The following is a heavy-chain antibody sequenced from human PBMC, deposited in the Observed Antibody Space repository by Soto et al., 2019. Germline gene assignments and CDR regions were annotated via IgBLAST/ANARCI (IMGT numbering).Heavy chain of an antibody. V-gene: IGHV1-69*06. D-gene: IGHD1-20*01. CDR2: IDPLVDTS. Sequence: QARLEQSGAEVKKPGSSVRVSCQASGGALTSYPIHWVRQAPGQGLEWMGVIDPLVDTSNLAENFKTRLTLTADTSTKTVYMDLTSLRSDDTAIYFCATYPRPYKWTDIWGRGTQLTVSS. J-gene: IGHJ4*02. CDR1: GGALTSYP. CDR3: ATYPRPYKWTDI.